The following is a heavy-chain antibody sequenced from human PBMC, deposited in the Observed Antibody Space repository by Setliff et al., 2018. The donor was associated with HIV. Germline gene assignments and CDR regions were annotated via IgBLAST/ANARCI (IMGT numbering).Heavy chain of an antibody. J-gene: IGHJ5*02. CDR1: GFTFTDFY. V-gene: IGHV1-69-2*01. CDR2: VDPEDNNP. D-gene: IGHD3-10*01. CDR3: ETDDYYGSGTHWRGVP. Sequence: GGSVKVSCKASGFTFTDFYFHWVQQAPGKGLEWVGRVDPEDNNPTYAEKFRDRVTISADTSTNTAYLELRSLRSEDTAVYYCETDDYYGSGTHWRGVPWGQGTLVTVSS.